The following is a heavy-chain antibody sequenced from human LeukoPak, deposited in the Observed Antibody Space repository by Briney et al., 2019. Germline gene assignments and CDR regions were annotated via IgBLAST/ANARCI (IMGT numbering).Heavy chain of an antibody. D-gene: IGHD3-9*01. CDR1: GFTFSSYS. CDR2: ISSSSSYI. Sequence: PGGSLRLSRAASGFTFSSYSMNWVRQAPGKGLEWVSSISSSSSYIYYADSVKGRFTISRDNAKNSLHLQMNSLRAEDTAVYYCARGYYDILTGYYPDYWGQGTLVTVSS. CDR3: ARGYYDILTGYYPDY. V-gene: IGHV3-21*01. J-gene: IGHJ4*02.